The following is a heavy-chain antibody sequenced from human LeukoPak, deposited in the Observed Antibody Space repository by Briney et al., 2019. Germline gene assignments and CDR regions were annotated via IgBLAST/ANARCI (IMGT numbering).Heavy chain of an antibody. CDR1: GYSFTSYW. CDR3: ARHEVSHIVVVTAIQGIDY. D-gene: IGHD2-21*02. J-gene: IGHJ4*02. V-gene: IGHV5-51*01. CDR2: IYPGDSDT. Sequence: GESLKISCKGSGYSFTSYWIGWVRQMPGKGLEWMVIIYPGDSDTRYSPSFQGQVTISADKSISTAYLQWSSLKASDTATYYCARHEVSHIVVVTAIQGIDYWGQGTLVTVSS.